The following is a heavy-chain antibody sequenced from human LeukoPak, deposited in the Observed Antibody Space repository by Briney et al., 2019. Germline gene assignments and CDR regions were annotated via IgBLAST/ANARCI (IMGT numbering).Heavy chain of an antibody. CDR2: INPNSGGT. V-gene: IGHV1-2*02. CDR1: GYTFTGYY. Sequence: ASVKVSCKASGYTFTGYYMHWVRQAPGQGLEWMGRINPNSGGTNYAQKFQGRVTMTRDTSISTAYMELSRLRSDDTAVYYCARRSHNCSSTSCYDAFDYWGQGTLVTVSS. J-gene: IGHJ4*02. D-gene: IGHD2-2*01. CDR3: ARRSHNCSSTSCYDAFDY.